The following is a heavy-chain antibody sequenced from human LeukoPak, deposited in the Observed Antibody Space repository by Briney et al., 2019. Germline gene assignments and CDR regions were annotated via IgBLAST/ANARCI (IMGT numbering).Heavy chain of an antibody. CDR1: GFSFSRYW. V-gene: IGHV3-74*01. CDR3: LRAHENDDSSGYSHDY. D-gene: IGHD3-22*01. Sequence: GGSLRLSCVASGFSFSRYWMHWARHAPGKGLMWVSRINTNGTTTDKADSVKGRFTIYRDNAKSTVFLQMNRLRVEDRAAYYCLRAHENDDSSGYSHDYWGQGTLVTVSS. J-gene: IGHJ4*02. CDR2: INTNGTTT.